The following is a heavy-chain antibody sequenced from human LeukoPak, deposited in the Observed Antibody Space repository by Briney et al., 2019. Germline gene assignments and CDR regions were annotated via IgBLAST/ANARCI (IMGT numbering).Heavy chain of an antibody. CDR3: ARLGEVLAPFDP. CDR2: IYPGDSDT. CDR1: GYSFTSYW. V-gene: IGHV5-51*01. J-gene: IGHJ5*02. Sequence: GESLKISCQGSGYSFTSYWIGWVRQMPGKGLEWMGIIYPGDSDTRYSPSFQGQVTFSADRSISTAYLQWSSLKASHTAMYYCARLGEVLAPFDPWGQGTLVTVSS.